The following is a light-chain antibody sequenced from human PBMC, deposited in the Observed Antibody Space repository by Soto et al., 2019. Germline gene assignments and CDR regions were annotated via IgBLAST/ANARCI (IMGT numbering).Light chain of an antibody. CDR3: SSYTSSSTYV. CDR1: SSDVGGYNY. Sequence: SGLTQPASVSGSPGQSITISCTGTSSDVGGYNYVSWYQQHPGKAPELMIYEVTNRPSGVSNRFSGSKSGNTASLTISGLQAEDEADYYCSSYTSSSTYVFGTGTKVTVL. J-gene: IGLJ1*01. V-gene: IGLV2-14*01. CDR2: EVT.